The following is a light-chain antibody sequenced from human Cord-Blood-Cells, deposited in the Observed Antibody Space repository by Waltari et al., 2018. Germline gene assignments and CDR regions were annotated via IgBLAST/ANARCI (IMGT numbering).Light chain of an antibody. J-gene: IGKJ2*01. CDR1: QSISSW. Sequence: DIQMTPSPSTLSASVGDRVTIPCRASQSISSWLAWYQQKPGKAPKLLLYDASSLESGVPSRFSGSGSGTEFTLTISSLQPDDFATYYCQQYNSYSPYTFGQGTKLEIK. V-gene: IGKV1-5*01. CDR2: DAS. CDR3: QQYNSYSPYT.